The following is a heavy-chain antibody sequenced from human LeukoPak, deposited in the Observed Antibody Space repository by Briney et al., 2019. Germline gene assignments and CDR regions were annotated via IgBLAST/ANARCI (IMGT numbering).Heavy chain of an antibody. D-gene: IGHD3-16*01. J-gene: IGHJ4*02. CDR1: GYTFTGYY. V-gene: IGHV1-2*04. CDR3: ARGQLIASVPRYDY. CDR2: INPNSGGT. Sequence: GASVKVSCKASGYTFTGYYMHWVRQAPGQGLEWMGWINPNSGGTNYAQKFQGWVTMTRDTSISTAYMELSRLRSDDTAVYYCARGQLIASVPRYDYWGQGTLVTVSS.